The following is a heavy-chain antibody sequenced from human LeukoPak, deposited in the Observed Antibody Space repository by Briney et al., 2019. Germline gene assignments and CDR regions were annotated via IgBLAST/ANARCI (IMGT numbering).Heavy chain of an antibody. J-gene: IGHJ4*02. CDR1: GFTLSSYT. V-gene: IGHV3-21*01. Sequence: AGGSLRLSCAASGFTLSSYTMNWVRQAPGKGLEWVSSISSSSSNIYYADSVKGRFTISRDNAKNSLSLQMNSLRAEDTAVYYCAAQGGFDSWGQGTLVTVSS. CDR3: AAQGGFDS. CDR2: ISSSSSNI.